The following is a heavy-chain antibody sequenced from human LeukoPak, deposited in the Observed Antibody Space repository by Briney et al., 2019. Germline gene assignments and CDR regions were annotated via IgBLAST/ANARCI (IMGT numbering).Heavy chain of an antibody. CDR2: ISSSGSTI. Sequence: GGSLRLSCAASGFTFSSYEMNWVRQAPGKGLDWVSYISSSGSTIYYADSVEGRFTISRDNAKNSLYLQMNSLRAEDTAVYYCARENYYDSSGYGMDVWGQGTTVTVSS. CDR3: ARENYYDSSGYGMDV. V-gene: IGHV3-48*03. CDR1: GFTFSSYE. D-gene: IGHD3-22*01. J-gene: IGHJ6*02.